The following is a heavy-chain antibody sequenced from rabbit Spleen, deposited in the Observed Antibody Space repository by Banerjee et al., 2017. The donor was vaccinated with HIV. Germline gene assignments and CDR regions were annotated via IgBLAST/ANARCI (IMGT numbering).Heavy chain of an antibody. V-gene: IGHV1S47*01. J-gene: IGHJ4*01. Sequence: QERLVESGGGLVQPEGSLTLTCKASGFNFSSNAMCWVRQAPGKGLEWIACIYNGDGSTYYASWVNGRFTISSHNAQNTLYLQLNSLTAADTATYFCVRDLGYDDYSEKGYFNLWGQGTLVTVS. CDR2: IYNGDGST. CDR1: GFNFSSNA. D-gene: IGHD2-1*01. CDR3: VRDLGYDDYSEKGYFNL.